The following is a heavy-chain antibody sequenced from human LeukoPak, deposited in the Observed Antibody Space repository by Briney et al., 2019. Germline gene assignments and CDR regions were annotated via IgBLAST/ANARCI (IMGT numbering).Heavy chain of an antibody. Sequence: GASVKVSCKASGYSFTSYGISWVRQAPGQGLEWMGWLSDYNGNTNYAQKLQGRVTMTTDTSTSTAYMELRSLRSDDTAVYYCARVGGVYDSSGYYFDYWGQGTLVTVSS. CDR3: ARVGGVYDSSGYYFDY. CDR2: LSDYNGNT. J-gene: IGHJ4*02. V-gene: IGHV1-18*01. CDR1: GYSFTSYG. D-gene: IGHD3-22*01.